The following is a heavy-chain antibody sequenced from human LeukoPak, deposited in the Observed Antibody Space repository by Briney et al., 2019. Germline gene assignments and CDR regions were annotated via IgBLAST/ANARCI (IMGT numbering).Heavy chain of an antibody. J-gene: IGHJ4*02. V-gene: IGHV3-7*01. CDR2: VKKDGNQ. Sequence: GGSLRLSCAASGFTFIRHWMGWVRQAPGKGLEWVASVKKDGNQYSVDSVKGRFIISRDNARNSLSLQMSSLRVEDTAIYFCARGPDYGDRLDYFDYWGQGTLVTVSS. CDR1: GFTFIRHW. CDR3: ARGPDYGDRLDYFDY. D-gene: IGHD4-17*01.